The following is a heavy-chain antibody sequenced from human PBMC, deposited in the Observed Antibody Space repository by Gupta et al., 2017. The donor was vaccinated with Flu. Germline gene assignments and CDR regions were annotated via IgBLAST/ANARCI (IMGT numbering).Heavy chain of an antibody. J-gene: IGHJ4*02. Sequence: QVQLQQSGPGLVKPSQTLSLTCDISGDSVPSNSAAWNWIRHSPSRGLEWLGRTYYRSKWYYDYALSVKSRINIDPDTSKNRFSLQLNSVTPEDTAMYYCARAYSAAWYDPFDHWSQGTQVTVSS. D-gene: IGHD1-26*01. CDR2: TYYRSKWYY. V-gene: IGHV6-1*01. CDR3: ARAYSAAWYDPFDH. CDR1: GDSVPSNSAA.